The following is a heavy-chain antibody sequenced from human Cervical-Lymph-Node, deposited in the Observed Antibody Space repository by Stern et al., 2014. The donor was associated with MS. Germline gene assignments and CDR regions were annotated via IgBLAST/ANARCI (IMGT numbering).Heavy chain of an antibody. CDR2: IRSDGSST. J-gene: IGHJ4*02. CDR3: ARVGYGGNSAFDY. Sequence: EVQLVESGGGLVQPGGSLRLSCAASGFSFSSYWMHWVRQTPGKGLGWVSRIRSDGSSTTYADSVKGRFTISRDNAKNTLYLQMNSLRAEDTAVYYCARVGYGGNSAFDYWGQGTPVTVSS. CDR1: GFSFSSYW. V-gene: IGHV3-74*02. D-gene: IGHD4-23*01.